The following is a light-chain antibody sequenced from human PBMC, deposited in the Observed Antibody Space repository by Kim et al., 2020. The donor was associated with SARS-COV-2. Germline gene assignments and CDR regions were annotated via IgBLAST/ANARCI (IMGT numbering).Light chain of an antibody. CDR2: QDS. CDR3: QAWDSSTAS. Sequence: VSQGQTASITCSGERLGDKCAGWYQQKPGQAPVVVIYQDSKRPSGIPERFSGSNSGNTATLTISGTQAMDEADYYCQAWDSSTASFGTGAKVTVL. V-gene: IGLV3-1*01. CDR1: RLGDKC. J-gene: IGLJ1*01.